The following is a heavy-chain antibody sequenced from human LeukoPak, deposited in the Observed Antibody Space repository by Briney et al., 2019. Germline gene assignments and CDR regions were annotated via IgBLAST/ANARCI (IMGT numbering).Heavy chain of an antibody. CDR1: GYTFTSYY. D-gene: IGHD6-13*01. V-gene: IGHV1-46*01. CDR3: ARAREYSSSWYFWFDP. J-gene: IGHJ5*02. Sequence: ASVRVSCKASGYTFTSYYMHWVRQAPGQGLEWMGIINPSGGSTSYAQKFQGRVTMTRDTSTSTVYMELSSLRSEDTAVYYCARAREYSSSWYFWFDPWGQGTLVTVSS. CDR2: INPSGGST.